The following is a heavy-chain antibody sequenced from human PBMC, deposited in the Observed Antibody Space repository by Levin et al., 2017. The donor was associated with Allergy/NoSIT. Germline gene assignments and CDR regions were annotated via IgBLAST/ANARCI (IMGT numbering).Heavy chain of an antibody. J-gene: IGHJ4*02. CDR3: ARSPRGPGIAAAAAHYYFDY. Sequence: SETLSLTCAVYGGSFSGYYWSWIRQPPGKGLEWIGEINHSGSTNYDPSLKSRVTISVDTSKNQFSLKLSSVTAADTAVYYCARSPRGPGIAAAAAHYYFDYWGQGTLVTVSS. D-gene: IGHD6-13*01. V-gene: IGHV4-34*01. CDR2: INHSGST. CDR1: GGSFSGYY.